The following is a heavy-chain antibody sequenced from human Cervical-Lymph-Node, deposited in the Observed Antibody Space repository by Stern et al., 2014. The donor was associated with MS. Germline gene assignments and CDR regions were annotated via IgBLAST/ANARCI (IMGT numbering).Heavy chain of an antibody. D-gene: IGHD6-19*01. CDR3: ARAAAGAVAGRRSFDY. V-gene: IGHV1-2*04. CDR2: INPNSGGT. CDR1: GYTFTGYY. J-gene: IGHJ4*02. Sequence: VQLEESGAEVKKPGASVKVSCKASGYTFTGYYMHWVRQAPGQGLEWMGWINPNSGGTNYAQKFQGWVTMTRDTSISTAYMELSRLRSDDTAVYYCARAAAGAVAGRRSFDYWGQGTLVTVSS.